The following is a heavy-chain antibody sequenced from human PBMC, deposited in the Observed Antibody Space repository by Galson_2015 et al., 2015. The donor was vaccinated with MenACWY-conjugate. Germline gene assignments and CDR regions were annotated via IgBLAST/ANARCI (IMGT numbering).Heavy chain of an antibody. CDR2: ISEDGNNK. CDR3: AREGNDYDFWSTYYYYFDY. V-gene: IGHV3-30-3*01. CDR1: GFTFSCYV. J-gene: IGHJ4*02. Sequence: SLRLSCAASGFTFSCYVMHWVRQAPGKGLEWVAVISEDGNNKNYADSVKGRFTISRDNSKNTLYLQMNTLRAEDTAVYYCAREGNDYDFWSTYYYYFDYWGQGTLVTVSS. D-gene: IGHD3-3*01.